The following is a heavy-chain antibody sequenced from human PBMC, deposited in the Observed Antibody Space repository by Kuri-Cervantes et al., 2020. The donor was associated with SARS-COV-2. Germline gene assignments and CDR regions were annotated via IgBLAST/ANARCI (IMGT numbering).Heavy chain of an antibody. Sequence: LSLTCTVSGGSISSYYWSWIRQPPGKGLEWVSYISSSGSTIYYADSVKGRFTISRDNAKNSLYLQMNSLRAEDTAVYYCARIGELGIPDYWGQGTLVTVSS. CDR2: ISSSGSTI. CDR3: ARIGELGIPDY. D-gene: IGHD7-27*01. V-gene: IGHV3-11*04. J-gene: IGHJ4*02. CDR1: GGSISSYY.